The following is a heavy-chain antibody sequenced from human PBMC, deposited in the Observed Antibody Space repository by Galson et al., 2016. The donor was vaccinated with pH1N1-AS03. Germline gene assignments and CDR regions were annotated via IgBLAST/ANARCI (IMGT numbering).Heavy chain of an antibody. CDR1: GYIFTDFY. V-gene: IGHV1-2*04. CDR2: INPENGVT. D-gene: IGHD2/OR15-2a*01. J-gene: IGHJ6*02. Sequence: SVKVSCKASGYIFTDFYVHWVRQAPGQGLEWMGWINPENGVTNYAQKFQAWVTMTGDTSKSTAYMSLHGLKSEDTAVYYCARDPRGPCSSATCATTYYFGMDVWGQGTTVIVSS. CDR3: ARDPRGPCSSATCATTYYFGMDV.